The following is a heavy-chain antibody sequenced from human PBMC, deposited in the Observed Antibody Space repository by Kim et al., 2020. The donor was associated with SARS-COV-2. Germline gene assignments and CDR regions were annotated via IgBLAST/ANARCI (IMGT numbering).Heavy chain of an antibody. CDR3: AGKYFDFWSGSFSYMEV. Sequence: SETLSLTCTVSGGSLTSYYWSWIRQPPGKGLEWIGYISYSGSTNYNPSLKSRVTISADTSKNQFSLKLSSVTAADTAVYYCAGKYFDFWSGSFSYMEVW. CDR1: GGSLTSYY. D-gene: IGHD3-3*01. V-gene: IGHV4-59*08. J-gene: IGHJ6*03. CDR2: ISYSGST.